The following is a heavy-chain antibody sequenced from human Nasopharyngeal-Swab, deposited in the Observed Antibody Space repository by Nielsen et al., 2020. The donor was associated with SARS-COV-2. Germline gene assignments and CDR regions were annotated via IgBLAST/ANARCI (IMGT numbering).Heavy chain of an antibody. V-gene: IGHV4-31*03. CDR3: AMSDSSGLYYFDY. Sequence: SETLSLTCTVSGGSISSGGYYWSWIRQHPGKGLEWIGYIYYSGSSYYNPSLKSRVTISVDTSKNQFSLKLSSVTAADTAVYYFAMSDSSGLYYFDYGGQGTLVTVSS. CDR2: IYYSGSS. D-gene: IGHD6-19*01. CDR1: GGSISSGGYY. J-gene: IGHJ4*02.